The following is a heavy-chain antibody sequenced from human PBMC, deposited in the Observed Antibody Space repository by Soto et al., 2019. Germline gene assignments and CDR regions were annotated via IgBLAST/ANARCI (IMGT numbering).Heavy chain of an antibody. J-gene: IGHJ5*02. CDR3: AGQTFTIAAASYGRSNWFDP. V-gene: IGHV4-39*01. D-gene: IGHD6-25*01. CDR1: GGSITSSSHF. CDR2: VYFTGNT. Sequence: SETLSLTCTASGGSITSSSHFWGWVRQPPGKGLEWIGTVYFTGNTYYTPSLKSRLTMSIDTSKNEFSLRLNSVTAADTAVYYCAGQTFTIAAASYGRSNWFDPWGPGTLVTVSS.